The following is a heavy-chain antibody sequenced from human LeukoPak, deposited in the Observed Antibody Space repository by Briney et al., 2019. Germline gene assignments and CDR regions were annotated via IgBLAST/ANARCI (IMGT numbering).Heavy chain of an antibody. CDR2: IDERRRT. CDR1: GGSLTNYY. Sequence: SETLSLTCAVYGGSLTNYYWSWIRQPPGKGLEWLGEIDERRRTVLNPSLKSRVTISIDTSKNQFSLKMTSVTDADTAVYFCARPVSCSATTCTGSFHIWSQGTMVIVSS. D-gene: IGHD3/OR15-3a*01. J-gene: IGHJ3*02. V-gene: IGHV4-34*01. CDR3: ARPVSCSATTCTGSFHI.